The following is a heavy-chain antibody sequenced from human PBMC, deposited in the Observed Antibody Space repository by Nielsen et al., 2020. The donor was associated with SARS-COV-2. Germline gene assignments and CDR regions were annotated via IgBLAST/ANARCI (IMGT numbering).Heavy chain of an antibody. V-gene: IGHV4-59*01. CDR2: ISNTGST. CDR1: GGSISSYY. CDR3: ARDHGYNYAYGHYYYGMDV. J-gene: IGHJ6*02. D-gene: IGHD5-24*01. Sequence: SETLSLTCTVSGGSISSYYWSWIRQPPGQGLEWIGYISNTGSTNYNPSLQSRVTISVDTSKNQFSLKLISVTAADTAVYYCARDHGYNYAYGHYYYGMDVWGQGTTVTVSS.